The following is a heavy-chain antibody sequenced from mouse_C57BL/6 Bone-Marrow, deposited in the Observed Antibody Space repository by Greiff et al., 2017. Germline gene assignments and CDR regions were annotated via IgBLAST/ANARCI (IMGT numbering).Heavy chain of an antibody. Sequence: EVQLVESGAELVRPGASVKLSCTASGFNIKDDDMHWVKQRPEQGLEWIGWIDPENGDTEYASKFQGKATITADTSSNTAYLQLRSLTSEDTAVYYCTIYVPTFYYWGQGTTLTVSS. J-gene: IGHJ2*01. CDR2: IDPENGDT. V-gene: IGHV14-4*01. CDR3: TIYVPTFYY. CDR1: GFNIKDDD. D-gene: IGHD1-1*01.